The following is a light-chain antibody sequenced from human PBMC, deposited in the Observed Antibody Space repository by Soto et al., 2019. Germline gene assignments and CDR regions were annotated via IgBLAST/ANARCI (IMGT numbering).Light chain of an antibody. J-gene: IGKJ1*01. Sequence: EIVLTQSPATLSLSPGERATLSCRASQSVGDNLAWYQHKPGQAPRLLIYDASNRATGIPARFSGSGSGTDFTLTISSLEPEDIAVYYCQQRSNWPPTWTFGQGTKVDIK. V-gene: IGKV3-11*01. CDR2: DAS. CDR1: QSVGDN. CDR3: QQRSNWPPTWT.